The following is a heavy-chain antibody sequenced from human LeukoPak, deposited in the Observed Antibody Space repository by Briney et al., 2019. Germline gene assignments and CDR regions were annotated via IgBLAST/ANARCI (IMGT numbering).Heavy chain of an antibody. V-gene: IGHV3-30*18. J-gene: IGHJ6*02. CDR2: ISYDGSNK. D-gene: IGHD3-22*01. CDR3: AKDSGTYYYDSTGVAYYGMDV. Sequence: PGGSLRLSCAASGXSFSSYGMHWVRQAPGKGLEWVAVISYDGSNKYYADSVKGRFTISRDNSKNTLYLQMNSLRADDTAVYYCAKDSGTYYYDSTGVAYYGMDVWGQGTTVTVSS. CDR1: GXSFSSYG.